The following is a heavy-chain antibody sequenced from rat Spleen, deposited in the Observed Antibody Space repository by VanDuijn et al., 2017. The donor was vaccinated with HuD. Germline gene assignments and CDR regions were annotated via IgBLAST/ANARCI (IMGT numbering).Heavy chain of an antibody. V-gene: IGHV5-31*01. D-gene: IGHD4-3*01. CDR1: GFTFSDYA. CDR2: ITNTGGST. J-gene: IGHJ2*01. Sequence: EVQLVESGGGLVQPGRSLKLSCAASGFTFSDYAMAWVRQAPGKGLEWVASITNTGGSTYYPDSVKGRFTISRDNAKSTLYLQMNSLRSEDTATYYCTREGNSGYDYWGQGVMVTVSS. CDR3: TREGNSGYDY.